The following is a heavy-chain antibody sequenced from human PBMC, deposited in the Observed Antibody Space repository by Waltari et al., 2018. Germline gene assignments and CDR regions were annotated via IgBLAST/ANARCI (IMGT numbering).Heavy chain of an antibody. D-gene: IGHD1-1*01. CDR3: AANGVGKFTGFDY. CDR2: LDPGDGER. J-gene: IGHJ4*02. CDR1: GYTFTDYY. V-gene: IGHV1-69-2*01. Sequence: EVQLLQSGAEVKKPGATVKISCKISGYTFTDYYMHWVQQAPGKGLVWMGLLDPGDGERVYAEKFQCRVTITADTSTDTMYMELISLRSEDTAVYYCAANGVGKFTGFDYWGQGTLVTVSS.